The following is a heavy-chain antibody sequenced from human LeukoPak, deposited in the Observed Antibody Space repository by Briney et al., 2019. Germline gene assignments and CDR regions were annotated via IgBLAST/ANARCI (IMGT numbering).Heavy chain of an antibody. V-gene: IGHV3-48*01. CDR3: AREGFFYSRGIAVAGKGDYFDY. J-gene: IGHJ4*02. D-gene: IGHD6-19*01. CDR2: ITSSSSNI. Sequence: GGSLRLSCAASGFTFSSYSMNWVRQAPGKGLEWVSYITSSSSNIYYADSVKGRFTISRDNAKNSLYLQMNSLRAEDTAVYYCAREGFFYSRGIAVAGKGDYFDYWGQGTLVTVSS. CDR1: GFTFSSYS.